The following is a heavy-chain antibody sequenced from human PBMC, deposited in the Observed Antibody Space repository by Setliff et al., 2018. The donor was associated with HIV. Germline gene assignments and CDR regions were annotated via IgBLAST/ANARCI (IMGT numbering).Heavy chain of an antibody. Sequence: LTCPVSGGSISSSSYYWGWIRQPPGKGLEWIGSIYYSGSTYYNPSLKSRVTISVDTSKNQFSLKLSSVTAADTAVYYCARRLVRGVYFAFGFDPWGQGTLVTVSS. CDR2: IYYSGST. CDR3: ARRLVRGVYFAFGFDP. J-gene: IGHJ5*02. V-gene: IGHV4-39*01. D-gene: IGHD3-10*01. CDR1: GGSISSSSYY.